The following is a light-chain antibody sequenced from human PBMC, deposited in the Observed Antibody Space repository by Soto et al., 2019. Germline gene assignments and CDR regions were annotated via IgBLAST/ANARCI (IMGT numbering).Light chain of an antibody. Sequence: QSALTQPPSASGSPGQSVTISCTGTSSDVGGYNYVSWYQQHPGKAPKLMIYEVSKWPSGVPDRFSGSKSGNTASLTASGLQAEDEADYYCSSYAGSNNVVFGGGTKLTVL. CDR2: EVS. CDR3: SSYAGSNNVV. J-gene: IGLJ2*01. V-gene: IGLV2-8*01. CDR1: SSDVGGYNY.